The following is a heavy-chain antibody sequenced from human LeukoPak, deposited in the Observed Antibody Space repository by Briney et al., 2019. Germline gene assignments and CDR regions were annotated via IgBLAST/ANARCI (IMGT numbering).Heavy chain of an antibody. V-gene: IGHV1-69*01. CDR3: AGDQCSSTSCYVDYYYYYGMDV. CDR2: SIPILGTA. CDR1: GGTFSSYA. J-gene: IGHJ6*02. D-gene: IGHD2-2*01. Sequence: GSSVKVSCKASGGTFSSYAISWVRQAPGQGLEWMGGSIPILGTANYAQKFQGRVTITADESMSTAYMELSSLRSEDTAVYYCAGDQCSSTSCYVDYYYYYGMDVWGQGTTVTVSS.